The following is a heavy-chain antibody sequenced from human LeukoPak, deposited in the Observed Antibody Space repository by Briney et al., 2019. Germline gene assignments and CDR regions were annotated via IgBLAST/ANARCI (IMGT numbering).Heavy chain of an antibody. CDR2: VNLQGST. D-gene: IGHD3-10*01. V-gene: IGHV4-4*02. CDR1: GGSISNTNW. CDR3: ARHLDEYGSGSYEY. Sequence: PSETLSLTCGVSGGSISNTNWWTWFRQPPGKGLEWIGEVNLQGSTNYNPSLKSRVAISVDKSENHISLKLTSVTAADTAVYYCARHLDEYGSGSYEYWGQGTLVTVSS. J-gene: IGHJ4*02.